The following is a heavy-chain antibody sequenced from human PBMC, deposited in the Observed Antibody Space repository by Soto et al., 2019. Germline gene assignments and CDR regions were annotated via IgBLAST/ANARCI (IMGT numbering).Heavy chain of an antibody. CDR3: ARGNYYDGSGYFFYGMDV. Sequence: QVQLQESGPGLVKPSETLSLTCTVSRGSISSYYWSWIRQPPGRGLEWIGYIYYSGSTKYNPSLRSRVTISVDTSKNQFSLILTSVTAADTAVYYCARGNYYDGSGYFFYGMDVWGQGTTVTVSS. CDR1: RGSISSYY. D-gene: IGHD3-22*01. CDR2: IYYSGST. V-gene: IGHV4-59*01. J-gene: IGHJ6*02.